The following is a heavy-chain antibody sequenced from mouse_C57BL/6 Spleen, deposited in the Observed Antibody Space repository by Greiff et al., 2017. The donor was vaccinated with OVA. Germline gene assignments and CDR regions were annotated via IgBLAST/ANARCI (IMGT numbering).Heavy chain of an antibody. V-gene: IGHV1-82*01. J-gene: IGHJ4*01. CDR3: ARSNYSNYVSYYYAMDY. D-gene: IGHD2-5*01. CDR1: GYAFSSSW. CDR2: IYPGDGDT. Sequence: VQLKQSGPELVKPGASVKISCKASGYAFSSSWMNWVKQRPRKGLEWIGRIYPGDGDTNYNGKFKGKATLTADKSSSTAYMQLSSLTSEDSAVYFCARSNYSNYVSYYYAMDYWGQGTSVTVSS.